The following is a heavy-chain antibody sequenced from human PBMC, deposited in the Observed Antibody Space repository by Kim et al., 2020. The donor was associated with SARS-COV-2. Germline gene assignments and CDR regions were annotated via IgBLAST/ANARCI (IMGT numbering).Heavy chain of an antibody. V-gene: IGHV3-23*01. CDR1: GFTFSSYA. D-gene: IGHD5-12*01. CDR2: ISGSGGST. J-gene: IGHJ4*02. Sequence: LSLTCAASGFTFSSYAMSWVRQAPGKGLEWVSAISGSGGSTYYADSVKGRFTISRDNSKNTLYLQMNSLRAEDTAVYYCAKDLRGHMRGSFDYWGQGTLVTVSS. CDR3: AKDLRGHMRGSFDY.